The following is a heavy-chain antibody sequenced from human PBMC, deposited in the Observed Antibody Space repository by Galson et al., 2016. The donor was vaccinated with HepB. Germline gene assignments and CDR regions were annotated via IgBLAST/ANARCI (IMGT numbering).Heavy chain of an antibody. Sequence: SETLSLTCTVSGDSISGSTYYWGWIRQTPGKGLEWIGSMSYSGSTYYNPSLKSRVTISVDTSESRFSLNLNSVTAADTGVYYCARLGRGMDERYIDYWVQGTLVTVSS. CDR1: GDSISGSTYY. J-gene: IGHJ4*02. V-gene: IGHV4-39*01. CDR3: ARLGRGMDERYIDY. CDR2: MSYSGST. D-gene: IGHD1-1*01.